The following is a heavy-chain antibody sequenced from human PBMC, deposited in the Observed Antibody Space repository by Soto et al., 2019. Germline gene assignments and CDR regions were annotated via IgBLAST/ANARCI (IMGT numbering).Heavy chain of an antibody. CDR2: IYYSGST. V-gene: IGHV4-31*03. D-gene: IGHD5-18*01. CDR1: GGSISSGGYY. J-gene: IGHJ4*02. CDR3: ARRLSVDTAMVYGY. Sequence: QVQLQESGPGLVKPSQTLSLTCTVSGGSISSGGYYWSWIRQHPGKGLEWIGYIYYSGSTYYNPSLKRRVTVTVDTSKNQFSLKLSSVTAADTAVYCCARRLSVDTAMVYGYWGQGTLVSVSS.